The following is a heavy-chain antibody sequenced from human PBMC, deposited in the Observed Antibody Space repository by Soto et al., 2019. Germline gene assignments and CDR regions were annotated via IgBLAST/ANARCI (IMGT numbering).Heavy chain of an antibody. CDR3: ARHKSDYAIPNWFDP. V-gene: IGHV4-39*01. D-gene: IGHD4-17*01. Sequence: SETLSLTCTVSGGPISSNSYYWGWIRQPPGKGLEWIGSIYYSGNTYYNPSLKSRVTISVDTSKNQFSLKLSSVTAADTAVYYCARHKSDYAIPNWFDPWGQGTLVTVSS. J-gene: IGHJ5*02. CDR2: IYYSGNT. CDR1: GGPISSNSYY.